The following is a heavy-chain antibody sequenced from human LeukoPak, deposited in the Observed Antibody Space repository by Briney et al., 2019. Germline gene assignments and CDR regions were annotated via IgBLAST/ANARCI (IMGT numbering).Heavy chain of an antibody. CDR2: IYHSGST. J-gene: IGHJ3*02. V-gene: IGHV4-4*02. CDR1: GGSISSSNW. D-gene: IGHD1-26*01. CDR3: ARAIGGLATGVAFDI. Sequence: SGTLSLTCVVSGGSISSSNWWDWVRQPPGKGLEWIGEIYHSGSTNYNPSLKSRVTISEDKSKNHFSLKVTSVTAADTAVYYCARAIGGLATGVAFDIWGQGTMVTVSS.